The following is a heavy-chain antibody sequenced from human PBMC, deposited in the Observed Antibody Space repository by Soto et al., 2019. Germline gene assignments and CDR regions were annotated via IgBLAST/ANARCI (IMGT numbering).Heavy chain of an antibody. CDR2: ISYDGSNK. J-gene: IGHJ4*02. D-gene: IGHD3-10*01. CDR1: RFTFSSSA. V-gene: IGHV3-30-3*01. CDR3: ARDHPGGGEYRSGFDY. Sequence: QVQLVESGGCVVQPGGSLRLSCAASRFTFSSSAMHWVRQAPGKGLQWVAVISYDGSNKYYADSVKGRFTISRDNSKNTLYLHMNSLRPEDTAVYYCARDHPGGGEYRSGFDYWGQGTLVTVSS.